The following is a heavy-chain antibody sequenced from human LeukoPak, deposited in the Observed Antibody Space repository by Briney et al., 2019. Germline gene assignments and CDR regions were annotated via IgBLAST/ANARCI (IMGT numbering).Heavy chain of an antibody. CDR1: GFTFSSYG. Sequence: PGGSLRLSCAASGFTFSSYGMHWVRQAPGKGLEWVAVIWYDGSNKYYADSVKGRFTISRDNSKNTLYLQMNSLRAEDTAVYYCASVYYYYYGMDVWGQGTTVTVSS. J-gene: IGHJ6*02. CDR3: ASVYYYYYGMDV. V-gene: IGHV3-33*01. CDR2: IWYDGSNK.